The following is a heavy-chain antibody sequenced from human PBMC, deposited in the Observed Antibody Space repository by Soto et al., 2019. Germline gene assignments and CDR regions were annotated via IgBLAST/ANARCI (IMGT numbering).Heavy chain of an antibody. Sequence: SVKVSCKASGYTFTSYGISWVRQAPGQGLEWMGWISAYNGNTNYAQKVQGRVTMTTDTSTSTAYMELRSLSSDDTAVYYCEREYYYGSGPRYWGQGTLVTVSS. V-gene: IGHV1-18*01. CDR2: ISAYNGNT. CDR1: GYTFTSYG. CDR3: EREYYYGSGPRY. D-gene: IGHD3-10*01. J-gene: IGHJ4*02.